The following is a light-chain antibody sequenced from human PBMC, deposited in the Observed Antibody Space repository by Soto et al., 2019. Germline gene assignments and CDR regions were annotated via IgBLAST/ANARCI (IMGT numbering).Light chain of an antibody. V-gene: IGKV3-11*01. Sequence: EIVLTQSPGTLSLSPGERATLSCMASQSVSSYLAWYQQKTGQAPRLLIYDASNRATGIPARFSGSGSGTDFTITISSLEPEDFAVYYCQQRSNWPRTFGQGTKVDIK. CDR3: QQRSNWPRT. J-gene: IGKJ1*01. CDR1: QSVSSY. CDR2: DAS.